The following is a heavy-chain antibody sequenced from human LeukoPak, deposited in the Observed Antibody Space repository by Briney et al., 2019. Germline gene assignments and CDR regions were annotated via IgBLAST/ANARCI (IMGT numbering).Heavy chain of an antibody. J-gene: IGHJ4*02. CDR3: TKDHGFYSSGWHPLFDH. V-gene: IGHV3-23*01. D-gene: IGHD6-19*01. Sequence: GGSLRLSCAASGFTFSSYAMSWVRPAPGKGLEWVSTISDSGSSTYYTDSVKGRFTFSRDNSKNTLHLQMNSLRAEDTAVYYCTKDHGFYSSGWHPLFDHWGQGTLVTVTP. CDR2: ISDSGSST. CDR1: GFTFSSYA.